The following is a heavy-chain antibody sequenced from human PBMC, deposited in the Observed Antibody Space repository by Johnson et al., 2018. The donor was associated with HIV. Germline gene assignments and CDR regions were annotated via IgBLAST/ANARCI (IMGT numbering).Heavy chain of an antibody. CDR3: ASSSLSWGVDACDI. D-gene: IGHD3-16*01. V-gene: IGHV3-7*03. CDR1: GFTFSSYW. CDR2: IKQDGSEK. Sequence: VQLVESGGGLVQPGGSLRLSCAASGFTFSSYWMSWVRQAPGKGLEWVANIKQDGSEKYYVDSVKGRFTISRDNSKNTLYLQMDSLRAEDTAMYYCASSSLSWGVDACDIWGQGTMVTVSS. J-gene: IGHJ3*02.